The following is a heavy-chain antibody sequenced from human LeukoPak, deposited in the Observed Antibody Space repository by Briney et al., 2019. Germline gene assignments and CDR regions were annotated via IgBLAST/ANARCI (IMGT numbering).Heavy chain of an antibody. D-gene: IGHD5-24*01. J-gene: IGHJ4*02. CDR2: IIPIFGTA. CDR1: GGTFSSYA. V-gene: IGHV1-69*13. Sequence: SVKVSCKASGGTFSSYAISWVRQAPGQGLEWMGGIIPIFGTANYAQKFQGRVTITADESTSTAYMELSSLRSEDTAVYYCARGRRDGYKPWRVYFDYWGQGTLVTVSS. CDR3: ARGRRDGYKPWRVYFDY.